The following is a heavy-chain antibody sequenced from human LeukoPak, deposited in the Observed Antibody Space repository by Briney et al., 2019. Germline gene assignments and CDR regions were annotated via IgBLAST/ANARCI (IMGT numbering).Heavy chain of an antibody. J-gene: IGHJ4*02. CDR2: MNPNSSNT. CDR1: GYTFTSYD. Sequence: GASVKVSCKASGYTFTSYDINWVRQATGQALEWMGWMNPNSSNTGYAQKFQGRVTITRNTSISTAYMELSSLRSEDTAVYYCARGGYSYGYPFDYWGQGTLVTVSS. D-gene: IGHD5-18*01. CDR3: ARGGYSYGYPFDY. V-gene: IGHV1-8*03.